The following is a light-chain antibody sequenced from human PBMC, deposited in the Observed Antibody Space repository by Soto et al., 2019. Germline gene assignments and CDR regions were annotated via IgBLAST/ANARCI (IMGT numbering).Light chain of an antibody. J-gene: IGLJ1*01. CDR1: SSDVGSYNS. CDR2: DVN. V-gene: IGLV2-14*03. CDR3: SSLTSSTSYV. Sequence: QSVLTQPASVSGSPGQSIAISCTGTSSDVGSYNSVSWYQQYPGKAPKLMIHDVNNRPSGTSDRFSGSKSGNTASLTISGLEAEDESDYCSSLTSSTSYVFGTGTKLTVL.